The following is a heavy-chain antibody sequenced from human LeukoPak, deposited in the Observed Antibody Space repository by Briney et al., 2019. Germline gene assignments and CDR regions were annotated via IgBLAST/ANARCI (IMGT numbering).Heavy chain of an antibody. CDR1: GCIFIGYY. V-gene: IGHV1-2*02. J-gene: IGHJ4*02. CDR2: INPNSGGT. D-gene: IGHD6-19*01. Sequence: ASVNVSFKASGCIFIGYYMHWVRQAPGRGLDWMGWINPNSGGTNYAQKFQGRVTMPRHTSISTAYMELSRLRSDDTAVYYCARPGATTGYSSGWYSYWGQGTMVTVSS. CDR3: ARPGATTGYSSGWYSY.